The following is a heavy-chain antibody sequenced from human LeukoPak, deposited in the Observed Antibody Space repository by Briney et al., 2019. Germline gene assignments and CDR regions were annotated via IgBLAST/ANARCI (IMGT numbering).Heavy chain of an antibody. D-gene: IGHD5-18*01. CDR1: GFTFSSDS. Sequence: PGGSLRLSCAASGFTFSSDSMNWVRQAPGKGLEWVSSISSSSSYINYADSVKGRFTISRDNAKNSLYLQMNSLRAEDTAVYYCARAVSYSYGPDRFDPWGQGTLVTVSS. V-gene: IGHV3-21*01. CDR2: ISSSSSYI. J-gene: IGHJ5*02. CDR3: ARAVSYSYGPDRFDP.